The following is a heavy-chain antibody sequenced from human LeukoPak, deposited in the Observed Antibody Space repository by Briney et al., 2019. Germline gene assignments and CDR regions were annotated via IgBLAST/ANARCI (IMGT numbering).Heavy chain of an antibody. J-gene: IGHJ4*02. Sequence: PGGSLRLSCAASGFTFSNAWMSWVRQAPGKGLEWVGRIKSKTDGGTTDYAAPVKGRFTISRDDSKSTLYLQMNSLKTEDTAVYYCTTEVVPLLAGATYYFDYWGQGTLVTVSS. V-gene: IGHV3-15*01. CDR1: GFTFSNAW. CDR3: TTEVVPLLAGATYYFDY. D-gene: IGHD3-3*02. CDR2: IKSKTDGGTT.